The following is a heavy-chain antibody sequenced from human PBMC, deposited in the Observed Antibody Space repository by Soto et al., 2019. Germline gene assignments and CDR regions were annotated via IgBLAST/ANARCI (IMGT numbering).Heavy chain of an antibody. CDR1: GGSFSGYY. J-gene: IGHJ4*02. Sequence: SETLSLTSAVYGGSFSGYYWSWIRQPPGKGLEWSGEINHSGSTNYNPSLKSRVTISVDTSKNQFSLKLSSVTAADTAVYYCARGKLSDYVWGSYRYHFDCWGQGTVVTVSS. CDR2: INHSGST. CDR3: ARGKLSDYVWGSYRYHFDC. V-gene: IGHV4-34*01. D-gene: IGHD3-16*02.